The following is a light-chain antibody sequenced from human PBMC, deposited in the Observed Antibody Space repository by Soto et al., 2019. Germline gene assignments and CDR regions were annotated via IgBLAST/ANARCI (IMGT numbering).Light chain of an antibody. CDR1: QSISSN. CDR3: QQYGSSPRT. J-gene: IGKJ1*01. CDR2: GAS. Sequence: RLMTQSPATLSVSPGERPTLSFWASQSISSNLAWYQQKPGQAPRLLIYGASTRATGIPARFSGSGSGTDFTLTISRLEPEDFAVYYCQQYGSSPRTFGQGTKVDIK. V-gene: IGKV3-15*01.